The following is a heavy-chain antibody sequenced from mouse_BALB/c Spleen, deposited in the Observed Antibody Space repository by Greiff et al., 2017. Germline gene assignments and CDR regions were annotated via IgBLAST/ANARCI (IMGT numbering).Heavy chain of an antibody. CDR1: GYTFTSYW. CDR2: IDPSDSYT. J-gene: IGHJ3*01. V-gene: IGHV1S127*01. Sequence: VQLQQPGAELVKPGASVKMSCKASGYTFTSYWIHWVKQRPGQGLEWIGVIDPSDSYTSYNQKFKGKATLTVDTSSSTAYMQLSSLTSEDSAVYYCTRRINSLAWFAYWGQGTLVTVSA. CDR3: TRRINSLAWFAY. D-gene: IGHD1-3*01.